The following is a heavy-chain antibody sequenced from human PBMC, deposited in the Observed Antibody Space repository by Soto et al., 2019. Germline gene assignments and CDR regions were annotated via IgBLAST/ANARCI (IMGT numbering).Heavy chain of an antibody. D-gene: IGHD3-22*01. CDR2: IRSKAYGGTT. J-gene: IGHJ4*02. CDR1: GFTFGDYA. CDR3: TRVSQKEYYYDSSGYYY. Sequence: GGSLSLSCTASGFTFGDYAMSWVRQAPGKGLEWVGFIRSKAYGGTTEYAASVKGRFTISRDDSKSIAYLQMNSLKTEDTAVYYCTRVSQKEYYYDSSGYYYWGQGTLVTVSS. V-gene: IGHV3-49*04.